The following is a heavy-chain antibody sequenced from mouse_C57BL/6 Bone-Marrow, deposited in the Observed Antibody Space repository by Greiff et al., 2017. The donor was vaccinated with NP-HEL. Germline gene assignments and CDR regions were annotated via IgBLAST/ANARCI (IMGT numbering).Heavy chain of an antibody. V-gene: IGHV3-6*01. J-gene: IGHJ2*01. D-gene: IGHD2-4*01. CDR3: ARETGSIYYDYDGYYFDY. CDR1: GYSITSGYY. Sequence: EVQVVESGPGLVKPSQSLSLTCSVTGYSITSGYYWNWIRQFPGNKLEWMGYISYDGSNNYNPSLKNRISITRDTSKNQFFLKLNSVTTEDTATYYCARETGSIYYDYDGYYFDYWGQGTTLTVSS. CDR2: ISYDGSN.